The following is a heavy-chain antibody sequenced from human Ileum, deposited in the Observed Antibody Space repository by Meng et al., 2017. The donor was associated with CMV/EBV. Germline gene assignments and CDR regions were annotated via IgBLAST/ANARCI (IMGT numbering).Heavy chain of an antibody. CDR1: GFTFDDYG. Sequence: GESLKISCAASGFTFDDYGMSWVRQAPGKGLEWVSGINWNGGSTGYADSVKGRFTISRDNAKNSLYLQMNSLRAEDTAVYYCAKGGATVIDYWGQGTLVTVSS. V-gene: IGHV3-20*04. CDR2: INWNGGST. CDR3: AKGGATVIDY. J-gene: IGHJ4*02. D-gene: IGHD4-11*01.